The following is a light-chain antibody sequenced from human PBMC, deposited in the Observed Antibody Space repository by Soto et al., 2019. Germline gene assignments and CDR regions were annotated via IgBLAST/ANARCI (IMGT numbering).Light chain of an antibody. Sequence: SYELTQPPSVSVSPGQTASITCSGDKLGDKYACWYQQKPGQSPVLVIYQDSKRPSGIPERFSGSNSGNTATLTISGTQARKEADYCCQAWDSSTGVFGTGTRSPS. J-gene: IGLJ1*01. CDR2: QDS. CDR3: QAWDSSTGV. V-gene: IGLV3-1*01. CDR1: KLGDKY.